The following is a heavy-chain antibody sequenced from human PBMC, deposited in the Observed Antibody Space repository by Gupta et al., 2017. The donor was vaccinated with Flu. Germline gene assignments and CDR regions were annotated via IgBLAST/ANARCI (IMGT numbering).Heavy chain of an antibody. V-gene: IGHV4-34*01. D-gene: IGHD6-13*01. CDR2: INHSGST. Sequence: QVQLQQWGAGLLKPSETLSLTCAVYGGSFSGYYWSWIRQPPGKGLEWIGEINHSGSTNYNPSLKSRVTISVDTSKNQFSLKLSSVTAADTAVYYCARVMAGVAAAGRNYFDYWGQGTLVTVSS. CDR3: ARVMAGVAAAGRNYFDY. CDR1: GGSFSGYY. J-gene: IGHJ4*02.